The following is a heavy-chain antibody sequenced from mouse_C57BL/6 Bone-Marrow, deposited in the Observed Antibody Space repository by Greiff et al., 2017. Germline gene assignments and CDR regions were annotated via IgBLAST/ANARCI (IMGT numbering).Heavy chain of an antibody. CDR2: IYPRSGNT. J-gene: IGHJ2*01. Sequence: QVHVKQSGAELARPGASVQLSCKASGYTFTSYGISWVKQRTGQGLEWIGEIYPRSGNTYYNEKFKGKATLTADKSSSTAYMALRSLTSEDSAVYFCARRRFDYWGQGTTLTVSS. V-gene: IGHV1-81*01. CDR3: ARRRFDY. CDR1: GYTFTSYG.